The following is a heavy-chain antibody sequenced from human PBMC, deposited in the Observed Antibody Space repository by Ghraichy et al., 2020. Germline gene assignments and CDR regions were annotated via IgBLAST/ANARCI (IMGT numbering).Heavy chain of an antibody. D-gene: IGHD4-17*01. J-gene: IGHJ1*01. V-gene: IGHV3-33*01. CDR1: GFTFSSYG. CDR3: ARGDYGDYVALAEYFQH. CDR2: IWYDGSNK. Sequence: LSLTCAASGFTFSSYGMHWVRQAPGKGLEWVAVIWYDGSNKYYADSVKGRFTISRDNSKNTLYLQMNSLRAEDTAVYYCARGDYGDYVALAEYFQHWGQGTLVTVSS.